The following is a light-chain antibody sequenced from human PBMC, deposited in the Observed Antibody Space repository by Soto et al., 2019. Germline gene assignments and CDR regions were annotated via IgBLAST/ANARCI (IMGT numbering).Light chain of an antibody. J-gene: IGLJ1*01. CDR3: SSYTSSDTYV. V-gene: IGLV2-18*02. CDR1: SSDVGNYNR. Sequence: QSVLTQPPSVSGSPGQSVAISCTGTSSDVGNYNRVSWYQQPPGTAPKLMIYDVTNRPSRVPDRFSGSKSGNTASLTISGLQADDEADYYCSSYTSSDTYVFGTGTKLTVL. CDR2: DVT.